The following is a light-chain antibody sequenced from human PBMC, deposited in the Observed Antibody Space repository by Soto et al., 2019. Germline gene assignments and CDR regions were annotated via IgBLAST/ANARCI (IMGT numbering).Light chain of an antibody. J-gene: IGLJ3*02. V-gene: IGLV1-47*01. CDR1: SSNIGNNH. CDR3: AAWDGGLSRPL. CDR2: ETN. Sequence: QSVLTQPPSASGTPGQRVTISCSGSSSNIGNNHVYWYQQLAGTAPKLLMSETNQRPSGVPNRFTASKYGSSASLAISGLRSEDEAAYSCAAWDGGLSRPLFGGGTKLTFL.